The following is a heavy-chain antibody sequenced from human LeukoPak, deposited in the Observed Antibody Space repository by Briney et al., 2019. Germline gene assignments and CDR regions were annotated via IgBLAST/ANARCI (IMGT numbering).Heavy chain of an antibody. CDR1: GFTFSSYN. Sequence: GGSLRLSCAASGFTFSSYNMNWVRQAPGKGLEWVSSISSSSSYIYYADSVKGRFTISRDNAKNSLYLQMNSLRAEDTAVYYCARAPGPASMDVWGKGTTVTVSS. V-gene: IGHV3-21*01. D-gene: IGHD3-10*01. CDR2: ISSSSSYI. CDR3: ARAPGPASMDV. J-gene: IGHJ6*03.